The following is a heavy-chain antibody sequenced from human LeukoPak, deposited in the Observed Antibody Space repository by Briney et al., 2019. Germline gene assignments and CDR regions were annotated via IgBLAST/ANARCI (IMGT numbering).Heavy chain of an antibody. V-gene: IGHV1-46*01. CDR2: INPSGGST. CDR1: GYTFTSYY. J-gene: IGHJ4*02. D-gene: IGHD6-13*01. CDR3: ARDPPAGTDNSNFDY. Sequence: ASVKVSCKASGYTFTSYYMHWVRQAPGQGLEWMGIINPSGGSTSYAQKFQGRVTMTRDTSTSTVYMELSSLRSKDTAVYYCARDPPAGTDNSNFDYWGQGTLVTVSS.